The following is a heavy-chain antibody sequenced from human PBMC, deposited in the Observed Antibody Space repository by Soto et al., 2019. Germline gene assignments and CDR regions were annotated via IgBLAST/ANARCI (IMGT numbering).Heavy chain of an antibody. CDR3: ARDLIDDIFDV. Sequence: GESLKISCKGSGYSFTIHWIAWVRQRPGKGLECMGIIYPGDSDTRYTTSFQGHVSFSVDKSISTAYLQWTSLKASDTGMYFCARDLIDDIFDVWGQGTMVPVS. CDR2: IYPGDSDT. V-gene: IGHV5-51*01. CDR1: GYSFTIHW. J-gene: IGHJ3*01. D-gene: IGHD3-9*01.